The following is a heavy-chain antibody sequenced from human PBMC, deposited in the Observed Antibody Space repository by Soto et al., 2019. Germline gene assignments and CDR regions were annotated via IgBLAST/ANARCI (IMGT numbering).Heavy chain of an antibody. CDR3: ARGRVAAAGSVGYFDY. D-gene: IGHD6-13*01. Sequence: PSETLSLTCAVYGGSFSGYYWSWIRQPPGKGLEWIGEINHSGSTNYNPSLKSRVTISVDTSKNQFSLKLSSVTAADTAVYYCARGRVAAAGSVGYFDYWGQGTLVTVS. CDR2: INHSGST. CDR1: GGSFSGYY. J-gene: IGHJ4*02. V-gene: IGHV4-34*01.